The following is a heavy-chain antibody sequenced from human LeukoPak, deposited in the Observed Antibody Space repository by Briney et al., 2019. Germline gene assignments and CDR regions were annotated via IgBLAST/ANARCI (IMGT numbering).Heavy chain of an antibody. D-gene: IGHD3-22*01. CDR3: ARHKHDSSGYAFDY. Sequence: SETLSLTCTVSGGSISSYYWSWIRQPPGQGLEWIGYIYYSGSTSSNPSFKSRLTISLDTSNNQFSLKLSSVTAADTAVCYCARHKHDSSGYAFDYWGQGTLVTVSS. CDR2: IYYSGST. CDR1: GGSISSYY. V-gene: IGHV4-59*08. J-gene: IGHJ4*02.